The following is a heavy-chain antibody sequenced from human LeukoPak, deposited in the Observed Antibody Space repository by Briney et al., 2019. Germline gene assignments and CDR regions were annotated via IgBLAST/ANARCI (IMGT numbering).Heavy chain of an antibody. D-gene: IGHD3-22*01. CDR3: ARAEYHYDSSTYTYHYHGMDV. Sequence: SETLSLTCTVSGGSIISSSYYWGWIRQPPGKGLEWIGTIYYSGSTYYNPSLESRVTISVDTSKSHFSLKLSSVTAADTAVYYCARAEYHYDSSTYTYHYHGMDVWGQGTTVTVSS. CDR2: IYYSGST. CDR1: GGSIISSSYY. J-gene: IGHJ6*02. V-gene: IGHV4-39*07.